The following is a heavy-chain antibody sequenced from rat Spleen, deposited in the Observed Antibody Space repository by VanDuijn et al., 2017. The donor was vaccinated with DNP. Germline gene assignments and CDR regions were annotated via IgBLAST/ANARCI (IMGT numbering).Heavy chain of an antibody. D-gene: IGHD1-9*01. CDR3: ARHTTGITFDY. CDR1: GFTFSTFP. Sequence: EVHLVESGGGLVQPGRSMKLSCTASGFTFSTFPMAWVRQAPTKGLEWVATITTGGGGPYYRASVKGRFTLSRDNAKSTLYLQMNSLRSEDTATYYCARHTTGITFDYWGQGVMVTVSS. CDR2: ITTGGGGP. J-gene: IGHJ2*01. V-gene: IGHV5-46*01.